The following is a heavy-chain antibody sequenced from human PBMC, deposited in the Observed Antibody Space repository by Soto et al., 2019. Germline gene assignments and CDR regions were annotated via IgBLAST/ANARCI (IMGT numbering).Heavy chain of an antibody. Sequence: QVQLVQSGAEVKKPGSSGKVSCKAAGGTFSSYTSSWVRQAPGQGLEWMGRIIPILGIANYAQKFQGRVTITADKSTSTAYMELSSMRSEDTAVYYCARGLNQRDYWGQGTLVTVSS. J-gene: IGHJ4*02. V-gene: IGHV1-69*02. CDR3: ARGLNQRDY. D-gene: IGHD5-12*01. CDR2: IIPILGIA. CDR1: GGTFSSYT.